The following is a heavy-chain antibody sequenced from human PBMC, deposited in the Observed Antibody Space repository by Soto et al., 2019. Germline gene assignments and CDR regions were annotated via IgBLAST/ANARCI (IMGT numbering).Heavy chain of an antibody. J-gene: IGHJ6*02. CDR2: INHSGST. CDR3: ARGGRGFGGRGPYYYYGMDV. CDR1: GGSFSGYY. Sequence: SETLSLTCAVYGGSFSGYYWSWIRQPPGKGLEWIGEINHSGSTNYNPSLKSRVTISVDTSKNQFSLKLSSLTAADTAVYYCARGGRGFGGRGPYYYYGMDVWGQGTTVTVSS. V-gene: IGHV4-34*01. D-gene: IGHD3-10*01.